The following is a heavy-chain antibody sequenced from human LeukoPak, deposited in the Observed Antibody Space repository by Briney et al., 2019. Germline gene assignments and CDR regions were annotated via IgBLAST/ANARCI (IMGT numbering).Heavy chain of an antibody. CDR1: GGSIRSGTYY. Sequence: SQTLSLTCTVSGGSIRSGTYYWSWIRQPPGKGLEWIGSIYYSGSTYYNPSLKSRVTISVDRSKNQFSLKLSSVTAADTAVYYCARGSDILTGYPMGWFDPWGQGTLVTVSS. D-gene: IGHD3-9*01. V-gene: IGHV4-39*07. CDR3: ARGSDILTGYPMGWFDP. J-gene: IGHJ5*02. CDR2: IYYSGST.